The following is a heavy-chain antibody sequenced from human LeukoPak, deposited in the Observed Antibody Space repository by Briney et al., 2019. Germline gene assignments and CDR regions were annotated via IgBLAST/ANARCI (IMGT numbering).Heavy chain of an antibody. Sequence: PGGSLRLSCTASGFTFSTYAMTWVRQAPGKGLEWVSSISSGGGSTYYADSVKGRFTISRDNSKNTLYLQMNRLRVEDTAIYYCAQRGSYYNPIDYWGQGTLVTVSS. CDR2: ISSGGGST. CDR1: GFTFSTYA. CDR3: AQRGSYYNPIDY. D-gene: IGHD1-26*01. V-gene: IGHV3-23*01. J-gene: IGHJ4*02.